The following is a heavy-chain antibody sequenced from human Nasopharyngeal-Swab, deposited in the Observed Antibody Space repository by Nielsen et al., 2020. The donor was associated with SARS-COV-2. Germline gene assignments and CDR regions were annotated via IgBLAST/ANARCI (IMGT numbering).Heavy chain of an antibody. CDR1: DITFSHSA. Sequence: GESLKISCAASDITFSHSAMSWVRQAPGKGLEWVSAISSSGDGKYYADSVKGRFIISRDNSKSTLYLRLNNLRAEDTALYYCAKNIRNLAGSAYWGQGTLVTVSS. J-gene: IGHJ4*02. V-gene: IGHV3-23*01. CDR2: ISSSGDGK. D-gene: IGHD6-19*01. CDR3: AKNIRNLAGSAY.